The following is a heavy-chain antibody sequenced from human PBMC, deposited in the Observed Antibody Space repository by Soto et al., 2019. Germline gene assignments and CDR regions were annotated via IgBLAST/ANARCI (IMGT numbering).Heavy chain of an antibody. V-gene: IGHV4-34*01. Sequence: QVQLQQWGAGLLKPSETLSLTCAVYGGSFSGYYWSWIRQPPGKGLEWIGEINHSGSTNYNPSLKSRVPISVDTSKNQFSLKLSSVTAADTAVYYCARGLGYCSGGSCYSSDYWGQGTLVTVSS. D-gene: IGHD2-15*01. J-gene: IGHJ4*02. CDR3: ARGLGYCSGGSCYSSDY. CDR1: GGSFSGYY. CDR2: INHSGST.